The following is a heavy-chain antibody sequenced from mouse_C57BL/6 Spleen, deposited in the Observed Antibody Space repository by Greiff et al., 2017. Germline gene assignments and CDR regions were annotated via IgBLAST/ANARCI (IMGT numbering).Heavy chain of an antibody. V-gene: IGHV1-74*01. Sequence: QVQLQQPGAELVKPGASVTVSCKASGYTFTSYWMHWVKQRPGQGLEWIGRIHPSDSDPNYNQKFKGKATLTVDQSSSTAYMQLSSLTSEDSAVYYCAIGGYSLHFDYWGQGTTLTVSS. CDR1: GYTFTSYW. J-gene: IGHJ2*01. D-gene: IGHD2-3*01. CDR3: AIGGYSLHFDY. CDR2: IHPSDSDP.